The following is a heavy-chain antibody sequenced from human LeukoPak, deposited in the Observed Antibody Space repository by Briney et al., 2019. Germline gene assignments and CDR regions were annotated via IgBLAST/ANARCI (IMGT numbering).Heavy chain of an antibody. CDR3: ARAVVIPAANAFDI. J-gene: IGHJ3*02. CDR1: GYSISSGYY. V-gene: IGHV4-38-2*01. Sequence: AETLSLTCAVSGYSISSGYYWGWIRPPPGKGLEWIGSIYHSGSTYYAPSLKSRVTISVDKSKNQFSLKLSSVTAADTAVYYFARAVVIPAANAFDIWGQGTMVTVSS. CDR2: IYHSGST. D-gene: IGHD2-2*01.